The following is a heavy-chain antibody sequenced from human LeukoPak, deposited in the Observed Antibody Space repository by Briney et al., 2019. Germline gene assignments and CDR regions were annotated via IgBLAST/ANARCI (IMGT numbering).Heavy chain of an antibody. CDR3: ARLWTSYMDV. J-gene: IGHJ6*03. V-gene: IGHV1-46*01. Sequence: ASVKVSCKASGYTFTGYYMHWVRQAPGQGLEWMGMINPSGGSTSYAQKFQGRVTMTRDTSTSTVYMELSSLRSEDTAVYYCARLWTSYMDVWGKGTTVTISS. CDR1: GYTFTGYY. CDR2: INPSGGST. D-gene: IGHD3-10*01.